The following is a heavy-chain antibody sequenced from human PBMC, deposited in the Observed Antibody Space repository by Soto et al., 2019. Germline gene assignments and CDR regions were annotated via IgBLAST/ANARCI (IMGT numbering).Heavy chain of an antibody. Sequence: SETLSLTCTVSGGSISSGDYYWSWIRQPPGKGLEWIGYIYYSGSTYYNPSLKSRVTISVDTSKNQFSLKLSSVTAADTAVYYCARVIPKGYCSSTSCYKQNWFDPWGQGTLDTVSS. J-gene: IGHJ5*02. CDR1: GGSISSGDYY. D-gene: IGHD2-2*02. CDR3: ARVIPKGYCSSTSCYKQNWFDP. CDR2: IYYSGST. V-gene: IGHV4-30-4*01.